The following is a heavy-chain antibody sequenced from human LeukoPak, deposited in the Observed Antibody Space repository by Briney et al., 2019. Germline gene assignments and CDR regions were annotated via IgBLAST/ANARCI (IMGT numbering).Heavy chain of an antibody. CDR3: ARSPDILTGENFDY. CDR1: GYTFTDDY. V-gene: IGHV1-2*02. J-gene: IGHJ4*02. CDR2: INPNSGVT. Sequence: ASVKVSCKASGYTFTDDYVHWVRQAPGQGLEWMGWINPNSGVTNYAQKFQGRVTMTRDMSISTAYMELSRLRSDDPAVYYCARSPDILTGENFDYWGQGTLVTVSS. D-gene: IGHD3-9*01.